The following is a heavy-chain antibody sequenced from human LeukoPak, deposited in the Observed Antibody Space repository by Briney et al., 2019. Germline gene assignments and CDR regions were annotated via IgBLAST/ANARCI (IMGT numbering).Heavy chain of an antibody. J-gene: IGHJ3*02. CDR3: ARVVISPSDAFDI. Sequence: GGSLRLSCAASGFTFSDHYMDWVRQAPGKGLEWVGRTRNKANSYTTQYAASGKGRFTISRDDSKNSLYLQMNSLKTEDTAVYYCARVVISPSDAFDIWGQGTMVTVSS. CDR2: TRNKANSYTT. CDR1: GFTFSDHY. D-gene: IGHD3-22*01. V-gene: IGHV3-72*01.